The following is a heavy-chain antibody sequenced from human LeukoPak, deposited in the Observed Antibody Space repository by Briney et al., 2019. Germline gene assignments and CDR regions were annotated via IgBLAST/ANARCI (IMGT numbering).Heavy chain of an antibody. CDR2: ISDDGRNK. CDR3: AKRPSDYGDYVTYFDY. D-gene: IGHD4-17*01. J-gene: IGHJ4*02. Sequence: GGSLRLSCAASGFSFISYGMHWVRQAPGEGLEWVGVISDDGRNKKYADSVKGRFTISRDNSKDTLYLQMNSLRDEDTAVYYCAKRPSDYGDYVTYFDYWGQGTLVTVSS. CDR1: GFSFISYG. V-gene: IGHV3-30*18.